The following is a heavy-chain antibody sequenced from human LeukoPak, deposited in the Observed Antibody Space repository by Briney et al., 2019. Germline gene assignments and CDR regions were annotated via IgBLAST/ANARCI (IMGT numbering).Heavy chain of an antibody. Sequence: PSETLSLTSAVYGGSFSNYYWSWIRQSPGKGLEWIGEINQSGRTNFNPSLKSRVTMSVDTSKNEFSLKLRSVTAADTAVYYCARRQVGLRRDLWFDPWGQGTLVTVSS. CDR3: ARRQVGLRRDLWFDP. D-gene: IGHD2-15*01. CDR1: GGSFSNYY. J-gene: IGHJ5*02. V-gene: IGHV4-34*01. CDR2: INQSGRT.